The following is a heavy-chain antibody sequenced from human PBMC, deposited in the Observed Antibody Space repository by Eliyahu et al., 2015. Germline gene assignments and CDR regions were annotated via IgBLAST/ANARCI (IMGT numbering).Heavy chain of an antibody. CDR3: ARRGESCSGGSCYGN. CDR1: VXXISRGGYX. V-gene: IGHV4-39*01. D-gene: IGHD2-15*01. J-gene: IGHJ4*02. CDR2: IYYSGTT. Sequence: QLQLQESGPGLVKPSETLSLTCTVXVXXISRGGYXWGXIRQPPGKGLEWIGNIYYSGTTYYNPSLKSRVTISVDTSKNQFSLKLSSVTAADTAVYYCARRGESCSGGSCYGNWGQGTLVTVSS.